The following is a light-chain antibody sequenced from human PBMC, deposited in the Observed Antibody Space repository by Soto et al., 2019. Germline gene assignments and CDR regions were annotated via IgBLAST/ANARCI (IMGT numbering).Light chain of an antibody. CDR2: EVS. CDR1: SRDVGGYNF. Sequence: QSALTQPPSASGYPGQSVTISCTGTSRDVGGYNFVSWYQQHPGKAPKLMIYEVSKRPSGVPDRFSGSKSDYKASLTVSGLQSEDEADYYCSSYAGSNHYVFGAGTKLTVL. J-gene: IGLJ1*01. CDR3: SSYAGSNHYV. V-gene: IGLV2-8*01.